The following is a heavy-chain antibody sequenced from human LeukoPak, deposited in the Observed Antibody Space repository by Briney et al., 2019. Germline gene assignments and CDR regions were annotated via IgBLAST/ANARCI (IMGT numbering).Heavy chain of an antibody. Sequence: SETLSLTCTVSGGSISSYYWNWIRQPAGKGLEWIGHIYTSGSTNYNSSLKSRVTMSVDTSKNQFSVKLSSVTAADTAVYYCAREARGYCSSTSCYNVDYWGQGTLVTVSS. D-gene: IGHD2-2*02. CDR2: IYTSGST. CDR1: GGSISSYY. J-gene: IGHJ4*02. CDR3: AREARGYCSSTSCYNVDY. V-gene: IGHV4-4*07.